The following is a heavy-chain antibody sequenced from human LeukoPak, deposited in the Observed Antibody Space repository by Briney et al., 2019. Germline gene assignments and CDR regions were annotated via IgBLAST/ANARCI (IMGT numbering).Heavy chain of an antibody. CDR1: GGSISSYY. J-gene: IGHJ6*02. D-gene: IGHD2-2*03. CDR3: ARDRTGYCSSTSCYGVYGMDV. V-gene: IGHV4-59*01. CDR2: IYYSGST. Sequence: SETLSLTCTVSGGSISSYYWSWIRQPPGKGLEWIGYIYYSGSTNYNPSLKSRVTISVDTSKNQFSLKLSSVTAAGTAVYYCARDRTGYCSSTSCYGVYGMDVWGQGTTVTVSS.